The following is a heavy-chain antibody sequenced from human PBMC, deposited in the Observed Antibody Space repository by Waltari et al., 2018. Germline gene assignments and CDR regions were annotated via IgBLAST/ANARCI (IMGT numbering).Heavy chain of an antibody. CDR3: ARRNVVVSRFDY. CDR1: GYSISSGYY. V-gene: IGHV4-38-2*01. CDR2: IYHSGST. J-gene: IGHJ4*02. Sequence: QVQLQESGPGLVKPSETLSLTCAVSGYSISSGYYWGWIRQPPGKGLEWIGSIYHSGSTYYNPSLNSRVTISVDTSKNQFSLKLSSVTAADTAVYYCARRNVVVSRFDYWGQGTLVTVSS. D-gene: IGHD3-22*01.